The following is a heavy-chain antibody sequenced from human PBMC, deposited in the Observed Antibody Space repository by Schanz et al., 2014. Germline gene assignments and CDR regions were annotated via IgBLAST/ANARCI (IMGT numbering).Heavy chain of an antibody. CDR3: AREQIMAAAGLVDY. V-gene: IGHV3-30-3*01. D-gene: IGHD6-13*01. J-gene: IGHJ4*01. CDR2: ISYDGRNK. Sequence: QVQLVESGGGVVQPGRSLRLSCAASGFTFSSYAMHWVRQAPGKGLEWVAVISYDGRNKYYADSVKGRFTISRDNAKISLYLQMNSLRAEDTAVYYCAREQIMAAAGLVDYWGHGTLVTVSS. CDR1: GFTFSSYA.